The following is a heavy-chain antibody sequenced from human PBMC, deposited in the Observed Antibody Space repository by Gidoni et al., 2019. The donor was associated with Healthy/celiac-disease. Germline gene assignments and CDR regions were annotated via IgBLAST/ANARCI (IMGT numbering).Heavy chain of an antibody. V-gene: IGHV1-2*02. J-gene: IGHJ6*02. D-gene: IGHD6-19*01. CDR1: GYTFTGYY. Sequence: QVQLVQSGAEVQKPGASVKVSCKASGYTFTGYYMHWVRQAPGQGLEWMGWINPNSGGTNYAQKFQDRVTMTRDTSISTAYMELSRLRSDDTAVYYCARDPPSYSSGWYKSFGSAYGMDVWGQGTTVTVSS. CDR3: ARDPPSYSSGWYKSFGSAYGMDV. CDR2: INPNSGGT.